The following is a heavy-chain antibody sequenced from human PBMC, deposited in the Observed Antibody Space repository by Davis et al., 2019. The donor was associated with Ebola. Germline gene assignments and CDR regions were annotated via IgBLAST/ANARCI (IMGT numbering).Heavy chain of an antibody. D-gene: IGHD2-15*01. Sequence: PSETLSLTCAVYGGSFSGYYWSWIRQHPGKGLEWIGEINHSGSTNYNPSLKSRVTISVDTSKNQFTLKLSSVTAADTAVYYCASGRAAYSYGMDVWGQGTTVTVSS. J-gene: IGHJ6*02. CDR3: ASGRAAYSYGMDV. CDR1: GGSFSGYY. CDR2: INHSGST. V-gene: IGHV4-34*01.